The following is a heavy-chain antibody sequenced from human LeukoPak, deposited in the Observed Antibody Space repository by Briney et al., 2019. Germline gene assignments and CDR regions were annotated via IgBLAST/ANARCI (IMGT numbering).Heavy chain of an antibody. Sequence: PGGSLRLSCAASGFTFSSYDMHWVRQTTRKGLEWVSAIGTAGDTYYPGSVKGRFTISRENAKNSLYLQMNSLRAGDTAVYYCARGLYVRYTGSYDAFDTWGQGTMVTVSS. CDR1: GFTFSSYD. J-gene: IGHJ3*02. CDR3: ARGLYVRYTGSYDAFDT. V-gene: IGHV3-13*01. CDR2: IGTAGDT. D-gene: IGHD1-26*01.